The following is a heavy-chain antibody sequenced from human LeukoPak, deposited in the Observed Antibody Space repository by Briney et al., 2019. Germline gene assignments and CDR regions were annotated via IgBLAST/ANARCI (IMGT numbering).Heavy chain of an antibody. CDR2: IYYSGST. CDR1: GGSISSGGYY. J-gene: IGHJ4*02. Sequence: PSETLSLTCTVSGGSISSGGYYWSWIRQHPGKGLEWIGYIYYSGSTYYNPSLKSRVTISVDTSKNQFSLKLSSVTAADTAVYYCARVKRGYSYGSQPPSYFDYWGQGTLVTVSS. CDR3: ARVKRGYSYGSQPPSYFDY. D-gene: IGHD5-18*01. V-gene: IGHV4-31*03.